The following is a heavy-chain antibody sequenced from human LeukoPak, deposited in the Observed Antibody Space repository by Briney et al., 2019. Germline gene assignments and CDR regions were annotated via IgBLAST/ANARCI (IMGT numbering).Heavy chain of an antibody. CDR1: GFTFTSYG. CDR2: IRYDGSNK. Sequence: GGSLRLSCAASGFTFTSYGMHWVRQAPGKGLEWVAFIRYDGSNKYYADSVKGRFTISRDNSKNTLYLQMNSLRAEDTAVYYCARGDTAMVQEVDYWGQGTLVIVSS. CDR3: ARGDTAMVQEVDY. D-gene: IGHD5-18*01. V-gene: IGHV3-30*02. J-gene: IGHJ4*02.